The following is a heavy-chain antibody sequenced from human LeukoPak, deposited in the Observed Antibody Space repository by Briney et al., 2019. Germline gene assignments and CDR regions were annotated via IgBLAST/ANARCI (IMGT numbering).Heavy chain of an antibody. Sequence: GSVKVSCKASGYTFSGTGWYLYWLRQAPGQVLECMGWIHPNNGDTAYAQKFEGRVAMTRDTSISTAYMELRRLRPDDTAVYFCARDGPAQMVDLDYWGQGTLVTVSS. CDR2: IHPNNGDT. CDR3: ARDGPAQMVDLDY. D-gene: IGHD3-10*01. V-gene: IGHV1-2*02. J-gene: IGHJ4*02. CDR1: GYTFSGTGWY.